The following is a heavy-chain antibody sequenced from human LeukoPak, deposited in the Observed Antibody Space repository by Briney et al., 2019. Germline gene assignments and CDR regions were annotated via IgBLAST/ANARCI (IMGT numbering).Heavy chain of an antibody. V-gene: IGHV3-21*04. CDR1: GFTFSSYS. CDR3: ARTLYSGSYEALRYYFDY. Sequence: GGSLRLSCAASGFTFSSYSMNWVRQAPGKGLEWVSSISSSSSYIYYADSVKGRFTISRDNAKNSLYPQMNSLRAEDTAVYYCARTLYSGSYEALRYYFDYWGQGTLVTVSS. D-gene: IGHD1-26*01. J-gene: IGHJ4*02. CDR2: ISSSSSYI.